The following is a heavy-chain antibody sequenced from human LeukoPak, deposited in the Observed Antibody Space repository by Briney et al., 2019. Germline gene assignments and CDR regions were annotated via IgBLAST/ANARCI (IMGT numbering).Heavy chain of an antibody. D-gene: IGHD3-22*01. V-gene: IGHV1-46*01. J-gene: IGHJ4*02. CDR2: INPSGGST. CDR3: ARGPHERSGYPDD. Sequence: ASVKVSCKASGYTFTSYYMHWVRQAPGQGLEWMGIINPSGGSTSYAQKFQGRVTMTRDTSTSTAYMELRSLRSDDTAVYYCARGPHERSGYPDDWGQGTLVTVCS. CDR1: GYTFTSYY.